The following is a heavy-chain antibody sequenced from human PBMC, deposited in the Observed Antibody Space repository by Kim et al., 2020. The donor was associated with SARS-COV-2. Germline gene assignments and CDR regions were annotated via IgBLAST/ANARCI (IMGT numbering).Heavy chain of an antibody. CDR3: ASTTPGYDYVWGSYDAFDI. J-gene: IGHJ3*02. CDR2: ISAYNGNT. D-gene: IGHD3-16*01. Sequence: ASVKVSCKASGYTFTSYGISWVRQAPGQGLEWMGWISAYNGNTNYAQKLQGRVTMTTDTSTSTAYMELRSLRSDDTAVYYCASTTPGYDYVWGSYDAFDIWGQGTMVTVSS. V-gene: IGHV1-18*01. CDR1: GYTFTSYG.